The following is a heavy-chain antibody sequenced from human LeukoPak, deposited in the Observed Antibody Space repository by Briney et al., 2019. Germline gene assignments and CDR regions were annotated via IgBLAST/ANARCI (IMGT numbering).Heavy chain of an antibody. CDR2: IRPSGDNT. J-gene: IGHJ4*02. D-gene: IGHD3-9*01. V-gene: IGHV3-23*01. CDR3: AKEADDWYPRPFDY. Sequence: GGTLRLSCAASGITFSSYGMSWFRQAPGRGLEWVSSIRPSGDNTYYGDSVKGRFTISRDNSKNTVYLQMNNMRVDDTAVYYCAKEADDWYPRPFDYWGQGTLVTVSS. CDR1: GITFSSYG.